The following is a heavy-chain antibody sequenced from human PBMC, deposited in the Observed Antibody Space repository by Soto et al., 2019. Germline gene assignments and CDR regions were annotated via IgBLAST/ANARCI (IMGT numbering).Heavy chain of an antibody. CDR2: IYYSGST. D-gene: IGHD3-10*01. V-gene: IGHV4-30-4*02. CDR1: GGSISRGDYY. J-gene: IGHJ5*02. Sequence: PSETLSLTCTVSGGSISRGDYYWSWIRQPPGKGLEWIGYIYYSGSTYYNPSLKSRVTISVDTAKNQFSLRLSSVTAADTAVYYCARIGPVRGVINNWFDPWGQGTLVTAPQ. CDR3: ARIGPVRGVINNWFDP.